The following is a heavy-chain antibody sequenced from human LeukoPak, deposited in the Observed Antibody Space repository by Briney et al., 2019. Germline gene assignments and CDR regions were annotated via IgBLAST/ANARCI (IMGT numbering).Heavy chain of an antibody. V-gene: IGHV4-34*01. CDR3: ARSRHMATVTKYYYYYGMDV. J-gene: IGHJ6*02. Sequence: PSETLSLTCAVYGGSFSGYYWSWIRQPPGKGLEWIGEINHSGSTNYNPSLKSRVTISVDTSKNQFSLKLSSVTAADTAVYYCARSRHMATVTKYYYYYGMDVWGQGTTVTVSS. D-gene: IGHD4-17*01. CDR2: INHSGST. CDR1: GGSFSGYY.